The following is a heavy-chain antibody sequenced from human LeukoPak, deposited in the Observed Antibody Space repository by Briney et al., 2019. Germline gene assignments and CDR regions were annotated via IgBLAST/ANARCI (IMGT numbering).Heavy chain of an antibody. CDR3: VKEASKTFGIYTADY. D-gene: IGHD3-16*01. J-gene: IGHJ4*02. Sequence: GGSLRLSCAASGFTFSSSAMGWVRRAPQKGLEWVSAIPANGPKTYYTGSVRGRFTISRDNSTNTVYLQMQSLRAEDTAVYYCVKEASKTFGIYTADYWGQGTLVTVSS. CDR1: GFTFSSSA. V-gene: IGHV3-23*01. CDR2: IPANGPKT.